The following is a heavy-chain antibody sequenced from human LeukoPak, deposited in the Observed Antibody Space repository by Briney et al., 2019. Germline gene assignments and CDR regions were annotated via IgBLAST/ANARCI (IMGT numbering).Heavy chain of an antibody. Sequence: GGPLRLSCAASGFTFSSYGMHWVRQAPGKGLEWVAFIRYDGSNKYYADSVKGRFTISRDNSKNTLYLQMNSLRAEDTAVYYCAKDISDGYNSYAGELDYWGQGTLVTVSS. J-gene: IGHJ4*02. CDR1: GFTFSSYG. CDR3: AKDISDGYNSYAGELDY. CDR2: IRYDGSNK. V-gene: IGHV3-30*02. D-gene: IGHD5-24*01.